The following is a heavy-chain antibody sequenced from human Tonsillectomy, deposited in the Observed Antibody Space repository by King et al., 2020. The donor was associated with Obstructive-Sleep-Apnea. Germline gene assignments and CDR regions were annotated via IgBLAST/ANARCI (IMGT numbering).Heavy chain of an antibody. CDR2: IYSGGTT. CDR1: GFTVSSNY. J-gene: IGHJ4*02. V-gene: IGHV3-66*01. CDR3: ARGPGYGDHVTLNDGY. Sequence: VQLVESGGGLVQPGESLRLSCAASGFTVSSNYMSWVRQAPGKGLEWVSVIYSGGTTYYADSVKGRFSISRDNSKNTLYLQMNSLRAEDTAVYYRARGPGYGDHVTLNDGYWGQGTLVTVSS. D-gene: IGHD4-17*01.